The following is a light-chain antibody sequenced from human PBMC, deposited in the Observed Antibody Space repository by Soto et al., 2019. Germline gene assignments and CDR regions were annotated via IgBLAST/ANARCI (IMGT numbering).Light chain of an antibody. V-gene: IGKV3-15*01. J-gene: IGKJ5*01. CDR3: QQYSKWPPIT. Sequence: EIVLTQSHGTLSLSLVYRSTLXFLASQSVSNNLAWYQQRPGQAPSLLIYGASTRATGIPARFSGSGSGTEFTLTISYLQSEDFAVYYCQQYSKWPPITFGQGTRLEIK. CDR2: GAS. CDR1: QSVSNN.